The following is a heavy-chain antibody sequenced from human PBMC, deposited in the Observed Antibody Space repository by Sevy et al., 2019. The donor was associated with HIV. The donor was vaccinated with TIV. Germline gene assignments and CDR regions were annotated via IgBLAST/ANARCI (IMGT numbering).Heavy chain of an antibody. CDR3: ASEWELMD. V-gene: IGHV3-48*02. CDR1: GFTFSSYS. J-gene: IGHJ4*02. CDR2: ISSSSSTI. Sequence: GGFLRLSCAASGFTFSSYSMNWVRQAPGKGLEWVSYISSSSSTIYYADSVKGRFTISRDNAKNSLYLQMNSLIDEDTAVYYCASEWELMDWGQGTLVTVSS. D-gene: IGHD1-26*01.